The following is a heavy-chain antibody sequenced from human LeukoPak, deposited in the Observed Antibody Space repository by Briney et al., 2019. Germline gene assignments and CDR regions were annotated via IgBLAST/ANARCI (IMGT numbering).Heavy chain of an antibody. D-gene: IGHD2-15*01. CDR1: GFTFSNFW. CDR2: IKEDGSEK. V-gene: IGHV3-7*03. CDR3: VRDVGWFQFDY. Sequence: GGSQRLSCAASGFTFSNFWMTWVRQAPGKGLEWVANIKEDGSEKYYEDSVKGRFTISRDNVKNSLYLQMNSLRAEDAAVYYCVRDVGWFQFDYWGQGTLVTVSS. J-gene: IGHJ4*02.